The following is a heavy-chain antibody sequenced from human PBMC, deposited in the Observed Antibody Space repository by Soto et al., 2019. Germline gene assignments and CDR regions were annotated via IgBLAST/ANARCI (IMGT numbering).Heavy chain of an antibody. V-gene: IGHV1-18*01. D-gene: IGHD6-13*01. J-gene: IGHJ4*02. CDR2: ISAYNGNT. Sequence: APVKVSCKASGYTFTSYGMSWVRQAPEQGLEWMGWISAYNGNTNYEQKLQGRVTMTTDTSTSTAYMELRSLRSDDTAVYYCARDNQGAGYSSSWTHLDYWGQGTLVTVSS. CDR1: GYTFTSYG. CDR3: ARDNQGAGYSSSWTHLDY.